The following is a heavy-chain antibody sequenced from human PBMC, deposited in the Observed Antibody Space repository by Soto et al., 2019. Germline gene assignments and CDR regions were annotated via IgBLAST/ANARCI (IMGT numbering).Heavy chain of an antibody. V-gene: IGHV4-4*02. CDR1: GGSITSSNW. CDR3: ARLARGKFFFDY. J-gene: IGHJ4*02. Sequence: PWETLSLTCAVSGGSITSSNWWSWVRQPPGKGLEWIGEMYQSGNSNYNPSLKGRVSISIDKSQNRFSLNLTSVTAADTAIYYCARLARGKFFFDYWGQGTLVTVSS. D-gene: IGHD1-26*01. CDR2: MYQSGNS.